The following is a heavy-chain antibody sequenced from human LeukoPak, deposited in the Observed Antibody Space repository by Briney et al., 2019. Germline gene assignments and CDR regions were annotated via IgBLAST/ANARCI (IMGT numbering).Heavy chain of an antibody. V-gene: IGHV4-59*11. CDR3: ARGGLTTVIPFDY. D-gene: IGHD4-17*01. J-gene: IGHJ4*02. CDR2: VHHTGST. CDR1: GGSMSGHY. Sequence: SETLSLTCTVSGGSMSGHYWSWLRQPPGEGLEWVGFVHHTGSTNYHPSLKSRVTISVDTSKNQFSLKLTSVTAADTAVYFCARGGLTTVIPFDYWGQGALVTVSS.